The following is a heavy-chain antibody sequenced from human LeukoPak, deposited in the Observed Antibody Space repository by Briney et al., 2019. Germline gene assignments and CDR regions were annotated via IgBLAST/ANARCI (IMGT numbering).Heavy chain of an antibody. CDR3: ARVSCSSTSCYRSYYYGLDV. CDR1: GFTFSSYD. D-gene: IGHD2-2*01. V-gene: IGHV3-48*03. Sequence: GGSLRLSCAASGFTFSSYDINWVRQAPGKGLEWVSYISSIGGTMYYADSVKGRFTISRDNAKNSLYLQMNNLRAEHTSVYYCARVSCSSTSCYRSYYYGLDVWGQGTTVTVSS. J-gene: IGHJ6*02. CDR2: ISSIGGTM.